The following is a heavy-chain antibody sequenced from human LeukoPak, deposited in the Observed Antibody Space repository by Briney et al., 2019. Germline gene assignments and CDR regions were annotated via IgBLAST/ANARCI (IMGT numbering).Heavy chain of an antibody. CDR1: GFTFSSYA. Sequence: GGSLRLSCAASGFTFSSYAMHWVRQAPGKGLEYVSAISSNGGSTYYANSVKGRFTISRDNSKNTLYLQMGSLRAEDMAVYYCARVDSSGYYYPGGYYYYYYMDVWGKGTTVTVSS. CDR3: ARVDSSGYYYPGGYYYYYYMDV. V-gene: IGHV3-64*01. J-gene: IGHJ6*03. D-gene: IGHD3-22*01. CDR2: ISSNGGST.